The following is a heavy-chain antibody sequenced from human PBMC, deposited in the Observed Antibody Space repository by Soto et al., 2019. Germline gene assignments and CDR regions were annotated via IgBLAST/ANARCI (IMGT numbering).Heavy chain of an antibody. CDR3: ARVDEEGWLPGRRPYYYYGMDV. D-gene: IGHD5-12*01. CDR1: GYTFTSYG. J-gene: IGHJ6*02. Sequence: ASVKVSCKASGYTFTSYGISWVRQAPGQGLEWMGWISAYNGNTNYAQKLQGRVTMTTDTSTSTAYMELRSLRSDDTAVYYCARVDEEGWLPGRRPYYYYGMDVWGQGTTVTVSS. CDR2: ISAYNGNT. V-gene: IGHV1-18*04.